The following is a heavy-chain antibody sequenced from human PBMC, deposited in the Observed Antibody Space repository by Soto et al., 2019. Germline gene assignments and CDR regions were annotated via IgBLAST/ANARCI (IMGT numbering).Heavy chain of an antibody. J-gene: IGHJ6*02. CDR1: GFTFSNYG. V-gene: IGHV3-33*01. CDR2: MWHDGNNK. Sequence: QVQLVESGGGVVQPGRSLRLSCAASGFTFSNYGMHWVRQAPGKGLKWVAIMWHDGNNKYYADSVRGRFIISRDNSKNRLYLQMNSLRAEDTAVYYCASDLVGASDSYGLDVWGQGTPVTVSS. CDR3: ASDLVGASDSYGLDV. D-gene: IGHD1-26*01.